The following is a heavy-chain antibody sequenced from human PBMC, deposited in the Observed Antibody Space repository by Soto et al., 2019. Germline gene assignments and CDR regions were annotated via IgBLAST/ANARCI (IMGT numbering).Heavy chain of an antibody. Sequence: GGSLRLSCAASGFTFSSYWMSWVRQAPGKGLEWVANIKQDGSDIYYVDSVKGRFTISRDNAKNSLYLQMNSLRAEDTALYYWAGAGGHSTLFDYWGQGTLVTVSS. CDR2: IKQDGSDI. V-gene: IGHV3-7*05. J-gene: IGHJ4*02. CDR3: AGAGGHSTLFDY. CDR1: GFTFSSYW. D-gene: IGHD6-13*01.